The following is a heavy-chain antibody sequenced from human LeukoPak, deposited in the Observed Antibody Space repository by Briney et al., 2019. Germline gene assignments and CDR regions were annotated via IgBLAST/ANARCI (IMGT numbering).Heavy chain of an antibody. Sequence: ASVKVSCKASGYTFASYGISWVRQAPGQGLEWMGWISAYDGNTNYAQKLQGRVTMTTDASTSIAYMELRSLKSDDTAVYYCARARYLGYCSSTSCYYYYGMDVWGQGTTVTVSS. V-gene: IGHV1-18*01. D-gene: IGHD2-2*01. CDR2: ISAYDGNT. CDR3: ARARYLGYCSSTSCYYYYGMDV. CDR1: GYTFASYG. J-gene: IGHJ6*02.